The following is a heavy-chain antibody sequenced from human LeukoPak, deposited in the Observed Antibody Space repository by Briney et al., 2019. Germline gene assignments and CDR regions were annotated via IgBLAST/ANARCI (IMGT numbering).Heavy chain of an antibody. CDR1: GYSISNGYY. CDR2: IYHSGSS. D-gene: IGHD3-10*01. J-gene: IGHJ3*02. V-gene: IGHV4-38-2*02. Sequence: SETLSLTCTVSGYSISNGYYWGWIRQPPGKGLEWIGSIYHSGSSYYNPSLKSRVTISVDTSKNQFSLKLSSVTAADTAVYYCARDFITMVRGVIITDAFDIWGQGTMVTVSS. CDR3: ARDFITMVRGVIITDAFDI.